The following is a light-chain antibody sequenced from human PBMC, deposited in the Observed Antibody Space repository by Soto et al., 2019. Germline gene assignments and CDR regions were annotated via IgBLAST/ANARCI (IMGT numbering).Light chain of an antibody. CDR3: QQYNNWPL. J-gene: IGKJ1*01. V-gene: IGKV3-20*01. CDR2: DAS. CDR1: QSLISSQ. Sequence: VVLTHSPCMLSLSPVERATLSFMSSQSLISSQLAWYQQRPGQAPRLLIHDASSRATGISDRFTGSGSGTDFTLTISSLQSEDFAVYYCQQYNNWPLFGQGAKVDIK.